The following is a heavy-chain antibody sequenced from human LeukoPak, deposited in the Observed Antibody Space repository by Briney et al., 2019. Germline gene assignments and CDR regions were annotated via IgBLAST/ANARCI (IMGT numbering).Heavy chain of an antibody. V-gene: IGHV4-34*01. J-gene: IGHJ4*02. CDR3: ARVSRTGPYYFDY. Sequence: SETLSLTCAVYGGSFSGYYWSWIRQPPGKGLEWIGEINHSGSTNYNPPLKSRVTISVDTSKNQFSLKLSSVTAADTAVYYCARVSRTGPYYFDYWGGGTLVTVSS. CDR2: INHSGST. CDR1: GGSFSGYY.